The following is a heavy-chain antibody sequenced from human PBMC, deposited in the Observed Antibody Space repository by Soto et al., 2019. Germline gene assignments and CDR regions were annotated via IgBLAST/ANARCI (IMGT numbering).Heavy chain of an antibody. CDR2: TSYDGDKE. CDR3: AKDIAMVRGVIIDLDV. D-gene: IGHD3-10*01. V-gene: IGHV3-30*18. J-gene: IGHJ6*02. CDR1: GFTFSNYG. Sequence: PXGALRLGCAASGFTFSNYGMHWARQAPGKGLEWVAVTSYDGDKEYYADSVKGRFTISRDNSKNTLYLQMNSLRVEDTAVYYCAKDIAMVRGVIIDLDVWRQGTTVTSP.